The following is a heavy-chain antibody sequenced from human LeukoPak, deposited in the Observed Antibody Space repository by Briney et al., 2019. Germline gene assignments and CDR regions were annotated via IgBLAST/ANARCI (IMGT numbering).Heavy chain of an antibody. Sequence: ASVKVSCKASGYTFISYDINWVRQATGQGLEWMGWMNPNSGNTGYAQKFKDRVTMTRNTSISTAYMELSSLRSEDTAVYYCARVSYDILTGYYIAYYYYGMDVWGQGTTVTVSS. CDR3: ARVSYDILTGYYIAYYYYGMDV. CDR1: GYTFISYD. V-gene: IGHV1-8*01. J-gene: IGHJ6*02. D-gene: IGHD3-9*01. CDR2: MNPNSGNT.